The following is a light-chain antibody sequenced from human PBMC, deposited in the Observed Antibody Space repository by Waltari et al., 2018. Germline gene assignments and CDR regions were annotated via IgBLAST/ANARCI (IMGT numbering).Light chain of an antibody. CDR2: GAS. CDR1: QTIRGS. V-gene: IGKV3-20*01. CDR3: QHYVRLPVT. J-gene: IGKJ1*01. Sequence: EIVLTQSPGTLSLSPGARATISCRASQTIRGSLAWYQQKPGPAPRLLIYGASSRAAGIPDRFSGSGSGTDFSLTISRLEPEDFAVYYCQHYVRLPVTFGRGTKVEIK.